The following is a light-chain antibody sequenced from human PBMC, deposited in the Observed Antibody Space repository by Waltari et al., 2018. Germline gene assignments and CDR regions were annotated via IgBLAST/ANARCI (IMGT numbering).Light chain of an antibody. J-gene: IGKJ3*01. Sequence: DIQLTQSPSFLSASVGDRVTITCRASQDISNFLAWYQQKPGQAPQLLIYASSTLQSGVPSRFGGSGSWTEFTLTISSLQPEDFATYYCQQLKDSPPTFGPGTKVDIK. CDR1: QDISNF. CDR2: ASS. CDR3: QQLKDSPPT. V-gene: IGKV1-9*01.